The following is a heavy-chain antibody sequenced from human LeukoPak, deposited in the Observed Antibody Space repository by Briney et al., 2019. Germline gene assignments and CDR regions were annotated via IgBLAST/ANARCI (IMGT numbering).Heavy chain of an antibody. Sequence: GGSLRLSCAASGFTFSTYSMNSVRQAPGRGLEWVSSISSGSSYIYYADSLKGRFTISRDNAKNSLYLQMNSLRAEDTAVYYCARSSRSILGRDFDYWGQETLVTVSS. CDR2: ISSGSSYI. CDR3: ARSSRSILGRDFDY. D-gene: IGHD7-27*01. J-gene: IGHJ4*02. V-gene: IGHV3-21*01. CDR1: GFTFSTYS.